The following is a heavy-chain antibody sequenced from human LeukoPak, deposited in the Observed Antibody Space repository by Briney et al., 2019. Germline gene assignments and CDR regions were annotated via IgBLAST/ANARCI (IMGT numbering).Heavy chain of an antibody. J-gene: IGHJ4*02. D-gene: IGHD3-22*01. CDR1: GFTFSSYW. Sequence: GGSLRLSWAASGFTFSSYWMSWVRQAPGKGLEWVANIKQDGSEKYYVDSVKGRFTISRDNAKNSLYLQMNSLRAEDTAVYYCAREKGSGLHYYDSSGPADYWGQGTLVTVSS. V-gene: IGHV3-7*01. CDR2: IKQDGSEK. CDR3: AREKGSGLHYYDSSGPADY.